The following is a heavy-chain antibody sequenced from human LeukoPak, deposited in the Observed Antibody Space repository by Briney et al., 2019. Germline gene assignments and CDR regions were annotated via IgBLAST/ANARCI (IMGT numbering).Heavy chain of an antibody. D-gene: IGHD5-12*01. CDR1: GFIFSTYT. V-gene: IGHV3-72*01. Sequence: GGSLRLSCAASGFIFSTYTMHWVRQAPGKGLEWVGRIRNKANSYTTEYVASVKGRFTISRDDSKNSLSLQMNGLKTEDTAMYYCASNVDSGVDVWGQGKMVTVSS. CDR2: IRNKANSYTT. J-gene: IGHJ3*01. CDR3: ASNVDSGVDV.